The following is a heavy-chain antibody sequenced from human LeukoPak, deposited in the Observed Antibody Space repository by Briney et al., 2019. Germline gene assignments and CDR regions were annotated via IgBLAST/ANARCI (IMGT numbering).Heavy chain of an antibody. CDR2: INSDGSST. J-gene: IGHJ4*02. Sequence: PGGSLRLSCAASGFTFSSHWMHWVRHAPGKGLVWVSRINSDGSSTTYADSVKGRFTISRDNAKNALYLQMNSLRAEDTAVYYCAPTRGSSSWPFDYWGQGTLVTVSS. CDR3: APTRGSSSWPFDY. CDR1: GFTFSSHW. D-gene: IGHD6-13*01. V-gene: IGHV3-74*01.